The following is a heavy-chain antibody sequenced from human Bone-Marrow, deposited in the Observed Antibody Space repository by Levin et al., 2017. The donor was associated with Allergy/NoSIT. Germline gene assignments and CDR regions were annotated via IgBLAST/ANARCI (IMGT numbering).Heavy chain of an antibody. J-gene: IGHJ3*02. CDR3: ARGRGGYYFDSSGYYFNALDM. CDR2: IGTAGDT. Sequence: GGSLRLSCTTAGFTFSTYDMHWVRQATGKSLEWVSAIGTAGDTYYSDSVKGRFTISRENARNSLHLQVNSLRAGDTAVYYCARGRGGYYFDSSGYYFNALDMWGQGTMVTVSS. D-gene: IGHD3-22*01. CDR1: GFTFSTYD. V-gene: IGHV3-13*01.